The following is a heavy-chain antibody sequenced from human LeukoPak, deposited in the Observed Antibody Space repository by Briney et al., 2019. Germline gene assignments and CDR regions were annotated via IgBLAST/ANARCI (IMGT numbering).Heavy chain of an antibody. J-gene: IGHJ4*02. CDR1: GFTFSSYA. CDR3: AKAGGYCSSTSCYLFD. D-gene: IGHD2-2*01. CDR2: MSPNGGST. Sequence: GGSLRLSCAASGFTFSSYAMSWVRQAPGKGLERVSSMSPNGGSTYYADSVKGRFTISRDNSKNTLYLQMNSLRAEDTAVYYCAKAGGYCSSTSCYLFDWGQGTLVTVSS. V-gene: IGHV3-23*01.